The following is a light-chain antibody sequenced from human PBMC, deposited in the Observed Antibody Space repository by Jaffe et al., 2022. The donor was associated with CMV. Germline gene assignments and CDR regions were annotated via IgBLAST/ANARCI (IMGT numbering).Light chain of an antibody. CDR2: WAS. J-gene: IGKJ4*01. CDR1: RSLLYSSNSKNY. V-gene: IGKV4-1*01. Sequence: DIVMTQSPHSLAVSLGERAIISCKSSRSLLYSSNSKNYLAWYQQKAGQPPKLLIYWASTRESGVPDRFSGSGSGTDFTLTISSLQAEDVAVYYCQQYYTTPLTFGGGTKVEIK. CDR3: QQYYTTPLT.